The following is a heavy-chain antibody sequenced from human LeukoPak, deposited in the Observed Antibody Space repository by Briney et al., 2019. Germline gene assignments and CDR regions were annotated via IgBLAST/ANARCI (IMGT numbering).Heavy chain of an antibody. Sequence: SETLSLTCTVSGGSISSYYWSWIRQPPGKGLEWIGYIYYSGSTNYNPSLKSRVTISVDTSKNQFSLKLSSVTAADTAVYYCARLMTAGAFDYWGQGTLVTVSS. J-gene: IGHJ4*02. CDR3: ARLMTAGAFDY. CDR1: GGSISSYY. D-gene: IGHD1-26*01. CDR2: IYYSGST. V-gene: IGHV4-59*12.